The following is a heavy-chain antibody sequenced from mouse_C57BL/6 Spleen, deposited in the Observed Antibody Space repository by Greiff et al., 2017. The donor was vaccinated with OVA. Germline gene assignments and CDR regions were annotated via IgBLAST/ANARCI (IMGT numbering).Heavy chain of an antibody. Sequence: QVQLQQSGAELVRPGPSVKVSCKASGYAFTNYLIEWVKQRPGQGLEWIGVINPGSGGTNYNEKFKGKATLTADKSSSTAYMQLSSLTSVASAVYFWARSDYYYGSSPYAMDYWGQGTSVTVSS. CDR1: GYAFTNYL. CDR2: INPGSGGT. D-gene: IGHD1-1*01. V-gene: IGHV1-54*01. CDR3: ARSDYYYGSSPYAMDY. J-gene: IGHJ4*01.